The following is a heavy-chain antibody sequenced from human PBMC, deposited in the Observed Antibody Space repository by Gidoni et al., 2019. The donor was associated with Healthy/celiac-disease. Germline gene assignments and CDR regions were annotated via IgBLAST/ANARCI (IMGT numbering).Heavy chain of an antibody. V-gene: IGHV3-49*02. CDR2: RSKAYGGTT. J-gene: IGHJ6*03. Sequence: RSKAYGGTTEYAASVKGRFTISRDDSKSIAYLQMNSLKTEDTAVYYCTRDLVDCSSTSCSDYYYYMDVWGKGTTVTVSS. CDR3: TRDLVDCSSTSCSDYYYYMDV. D-gene: IGHD2-2*01.